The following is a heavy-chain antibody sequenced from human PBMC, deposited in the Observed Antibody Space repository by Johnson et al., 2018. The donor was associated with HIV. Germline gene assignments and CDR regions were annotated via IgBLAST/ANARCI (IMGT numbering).Heavy chain of an antibody. J-gene: IGHJ3*02. V-gene: IGHV3-30*04. D-gene: IGHD3-16*01. CDR2: ISYDGSNK. CDR1: GFTFSSYA. Sequence: QVQLVESGGGVVQPGRSLRLSCAASGFTFSSYAMHWVRQAPGKGLEWVAVISYDGSNKYYADSVKGRFTISRDNSKNTLYLQMNSLRAEDTAVYYWARDGGSSPVQGAFDIWGQGTMVTVSS. CDR3: ARDGGSSPVQGAFDI.